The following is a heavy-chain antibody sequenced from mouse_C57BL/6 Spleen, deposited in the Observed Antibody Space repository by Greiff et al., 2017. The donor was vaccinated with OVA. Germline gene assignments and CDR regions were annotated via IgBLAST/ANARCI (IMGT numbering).Heavy chain of an antibody. J-gene: IGHJ2*01. CDR3: TTGGYPS. D-gene: IGHD2-2*01. CDR1: GFNIKDDY. CDR2: IDPENGDT. V-gene: IGHV14-4*01. Sequence: VQLQQSGAELVRPGASVKLSCTASGFNIKDDYMHWVKQRPEQGLEWIGWIDPENGDTEYASKFQGKATITADTSSNTAYLQLSSLTSEDTAVYYCTTGGYPSWGQGTTLTVSA.